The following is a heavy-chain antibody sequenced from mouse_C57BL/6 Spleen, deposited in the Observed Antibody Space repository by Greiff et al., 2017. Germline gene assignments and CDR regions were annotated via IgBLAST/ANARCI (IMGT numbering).Heavy chain of an antibody. CDR3: ARSHDYGFAY. J-gene: IGHJ3*01. CDR2: IHPNSGST. D-gene: IGHD2-4*01. Sequence: QVQLQQPGAELVKPGASVKLSCKASGYTFTSYWMHWVKQRPGQGLEWIGRIHPNSGSTNYNEKFKSKATLTVDKSSSTAYMQLSSLTSEDSAVYYCARSHDYGFAYWGQGTLVTVSA. CDR1: GYTFTSYW. V-gene: IGHV1-64*01.